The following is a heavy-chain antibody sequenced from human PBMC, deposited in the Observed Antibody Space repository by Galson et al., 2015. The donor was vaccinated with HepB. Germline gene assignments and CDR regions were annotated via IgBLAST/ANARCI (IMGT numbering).Heavy chain of an antibody. CDR3: AREHREDRITMVRGVILD. V-gene: IGHV3-21*01. Sequence: SLRLSCAASGFTFSSYSMNWVRQAPGKGLEWVSSISSSSSYIYYADSVKGRFTISRDNAKNSLYLQMNSLRAEDTAVYYCAREHREDRITMVRGVILDWGQGTLVTVSS. CDR1: GFTFSSYS. CDR2: ISSSSSYI. D-gene: IGHD3-10*01. J-gene: IGHJ4*02.